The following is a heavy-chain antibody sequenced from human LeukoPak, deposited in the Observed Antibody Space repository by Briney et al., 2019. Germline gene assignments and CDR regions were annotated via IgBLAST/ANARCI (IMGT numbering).Heavy chain of an antibody. J-gene: IGHJ4*02. V-gene: IGHV1-2*02. CDR2: INPNSGDT. Sequence: GASVKVSCKASGYIFTGYYMHWVRQAPGQGLEWMGWINPNSGDTKCAQKFQGRVTMTRDTSISTAYMELSGLRSDDTAVYYCARGRGVVGTTTLSDSWGQGTLVTVSS. CDR3: ARGRGVVGTTTLSDS. D-gene: IGHD1-26*01. CDR1: GYIFTGYY.